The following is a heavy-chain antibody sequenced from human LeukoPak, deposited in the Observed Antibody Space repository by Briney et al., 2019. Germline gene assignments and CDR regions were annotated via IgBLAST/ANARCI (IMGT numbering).Heavy chain of an antibody. CDR1: GFTFSSYE. V-gene: IGHV3-48*03. CDR3: ARVGLYFDY. J-gene: IGHJ4*02. CDR2: ISSSGTTI. Sequence: GGSLRLSCAASGFTFSSYEMNWVRQAPGKGLEGVSYISSSGTTIYYADSVKGRFTISRDNAKNSLYLQMNSLRAEDTAVYYCARVGLYFDYWGQGTLVTVSS.